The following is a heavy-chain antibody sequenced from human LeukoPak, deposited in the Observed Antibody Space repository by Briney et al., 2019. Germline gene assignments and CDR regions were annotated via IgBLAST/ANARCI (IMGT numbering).Heavy chain of an antibody. CDR1: GGSISSGGYY. CDR2: IYYSGST. D-gene: IGHD5-18*01. CDR3: ASVDTAMEYYFDY. Sequence: SETLSLTCTVSGGSISSGGYYWSWIRQHPGKGLEWIGYIYYSGSTYYNPSLKSRVTISVDTSKNQFSLKLSSVTAADTAVYYCASVDTAMEYYFDYWGQGTLVTVSS. V-gene: IGHV4-31*03. J-gene: IGHJ4*02.